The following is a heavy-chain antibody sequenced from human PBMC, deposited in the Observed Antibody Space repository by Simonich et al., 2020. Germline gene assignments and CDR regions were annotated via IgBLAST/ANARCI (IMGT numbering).Heavy chain of an antibody. CDR2: ISAYNGNT. V-gene: IGHV1-18*01. Sequence: QVQLVQSGAEVKKPGASVKVSCKASGYTFTSYGISWVPQAPGQGLEWMGWISAYNGNTNNAQKLQGRDTMTTDTSTSTAYMELRSLRSDDTAVYYCARASRGTWWYYYFDYWGQGTLVTVSS. CDR3: ARASRGTWWYYYFDY. CDR1: GYTFTSYG. J-gene: IGHJ4*02. D-gene: IGHD2-15*01.